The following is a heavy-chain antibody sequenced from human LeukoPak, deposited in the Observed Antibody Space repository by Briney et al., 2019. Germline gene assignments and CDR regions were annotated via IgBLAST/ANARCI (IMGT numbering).Heavy chain of an antibody. CDR1: GFTFTTYA. V-gene: IGHV3-23*01. J-gene: IGHJ4*02. D-gene: IGHD1-26*01. Sequence: GGSLRLSCAASGFTFTTYAMSWVRQAPGKGLEWVSSVIDSGARTYYADSVKGRFTISRDNSKNTLYLQMNSLRAEDTAVYYCAKALVEPTQPKYFFNYWGQGTLVTVSS. CDR3: AKALVEPTQPKYFFNY. CDR2: VIDSGART.